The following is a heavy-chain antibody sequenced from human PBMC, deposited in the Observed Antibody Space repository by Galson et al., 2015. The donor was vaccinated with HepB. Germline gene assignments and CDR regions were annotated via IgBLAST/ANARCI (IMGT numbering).Heavy chain of an antibody. D-gene: IGHD3-22*01. CDR2: IWADGSHK. V-gene: IGHV3-33*01. Sequence: SLRLSCAASGFNFSSYAMHWVRQAPGKGLEWLTIIWADGSHKYYANSVKGRFTISRDNPKDTVYLQINSVRDDDTAVYFCARSYDSSGSDYWGQGILVTVSS. CDR1: GFNFSSYA. CDR3: ARSYDSSGSDY. J-gene: IGHJ4*02.